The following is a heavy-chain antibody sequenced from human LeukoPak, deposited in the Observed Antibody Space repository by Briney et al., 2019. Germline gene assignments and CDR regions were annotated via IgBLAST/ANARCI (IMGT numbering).Heavy chain of an antibody. V-gene: IGHV3-23*01. CDR3: AKGSGYYGSGSYSFDY. Sequence: GGSLRLSCAASGFTFSSDAMSWVRQAPGKGLEWVSAISGSGGSTYYADSVKGRFTISRDNSKNTLYLQMNSLRAEDTAVYYCAKGSGYYGSGSYSFDYWGQGTLVTVSS. D-gene: IGHD3-10*01. CDR2: ISGSGGST. J-gene: IGHJ4*02. CDR1: GFTFSSDA.